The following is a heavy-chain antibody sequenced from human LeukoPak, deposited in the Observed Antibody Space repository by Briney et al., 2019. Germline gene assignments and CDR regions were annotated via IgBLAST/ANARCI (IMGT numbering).Heavy chain of an antibody. V-gene: IGHV3-21*01. CDR2: ISGSGSNT. J-gene: IGHJ6*04. CDR1: RFTPRTYG. CDR3: AELGITMIGGV. D-gene: IGHD3-10*02. Sequence: GGTLRLSCAASRFTPRTYGITWVPQAPGKGLERVSAISGSGSNTYYADSVKGRFTISRDNAKNSLYLQMNSLRAEDTAVYYCAELGITMIGGVWGKGTTVTISS.